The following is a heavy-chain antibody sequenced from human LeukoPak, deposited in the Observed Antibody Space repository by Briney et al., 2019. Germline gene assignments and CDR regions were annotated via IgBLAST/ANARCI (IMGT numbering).Heavy chain of an antibody. D-gene: IGHD3-3*01. CDR3: TNPSYDFWSGPIARNYYMDV. V-gene: IGHV3-49*03. CDR1: GFTFGDYA. J-gene: IGHJ6*03. CDR2: IRSKAYGGTT. Sequence: PGRSLRLSCTASGFTFGDYAMSWFRQAPGKGLEWVGSIRSKAYGGTTEYAASVKGRFTISRDDSKSIAYLQMNSLKTEDTAVYYCTNPSYDFWSGPIARNYYMDVWGKGTTVTVSS.